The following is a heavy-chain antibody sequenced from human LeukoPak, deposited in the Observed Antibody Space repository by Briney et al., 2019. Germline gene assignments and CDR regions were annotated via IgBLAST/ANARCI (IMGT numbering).Heavy chain of an antibody. V-gene: IGHV4-39*01. CDR3: ARLRAYYYDSSGYYNFDF. D-gene: IGHD3-22*01. CDR2: ISYSGRT. J-gene: IGHJ4*01. Sequence: PSETLSLTCTVSGGSTSSSSFYWGWIRQPPGKGLECIGRISYSGRTYYDPSLQSRVTIPVDTSKNQFSLRLSSVTAADTAVYYCARLRAYYYDSSGYYNFDFWGQGTLVTVSS. CDR1: GGSTSSSSFY.